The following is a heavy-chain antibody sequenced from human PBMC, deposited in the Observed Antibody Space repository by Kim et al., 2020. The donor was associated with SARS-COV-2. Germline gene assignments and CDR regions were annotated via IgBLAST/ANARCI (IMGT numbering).Heavy chain of an antibody. CDR3: ARGLPKIVVVPAAHIDY. J-gene: IGHJ4*02. V-gene: IGHV3-30*04. Sequence: GGSLRLSCAASGFTFSSYAMHWVRQAPGKGLEWVAVISYDGSNKYYADSVKGRFTISRDNSKNTLYLQMNSLRAEDTAVYYCARGLPKIVVVPAAHIDYWGQGTLVTVSS. CDR1: GFTFSSYA. CDR2: ISYDGSNK. D-gene: IGHD2-2*01.